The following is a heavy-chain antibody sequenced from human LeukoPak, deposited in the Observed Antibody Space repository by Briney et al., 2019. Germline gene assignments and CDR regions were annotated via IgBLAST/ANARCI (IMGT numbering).Heavy chain of an antibody. CDR3: ATAEGYCSGGSCYLR. CDR1: GYTLTELS. Sequence: ASVKVSCKVSGYTLTELSMHWVRQAPGKGLEWMGGFDPEDGETIYAQKFQGRVTMTEDTSTDTAYMELSSLRSEDTAVYYCATAEGYCSGGSCYLRWGQGTLVTVSS. J-gene: IGHJ4*02. D-gene: IGHD2-15*01. V-gene: IGHV1-24*01. CDR2: FDPEDGET.